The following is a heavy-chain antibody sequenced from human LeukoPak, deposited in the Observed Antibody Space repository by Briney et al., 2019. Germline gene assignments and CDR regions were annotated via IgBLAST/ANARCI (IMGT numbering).Heavy chain of an antibody. V-gene: IGHV3-33*06. D-gene: IGHD2-21*02. CDR2: IWYDGSNK. Sequence: GGSLRLSCAASGFTFSSYGMHWVRQAPGKGLEWVAAIWYDGSNKYYAGSVKGRFTISRDNSKNTLYLQMNSLRAEDTAVYYCAKDRRIVVVTAMDYWGQGTLVTVSS. CDR1: GFTFSSYG. J-gene: IGHJ4*02. CDR3: AKDRRIVVVTAMDY.